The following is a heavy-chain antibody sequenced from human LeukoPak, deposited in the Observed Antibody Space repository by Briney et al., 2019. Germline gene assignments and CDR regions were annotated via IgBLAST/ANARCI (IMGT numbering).Heavy chain of an antibody. CDR3: ARLPYYDVLAGTVY. CDR1: GFTLRSYG. J-gene: IGHJ4*02. D-gene: IGHD3-9*01. Sequence: GGSLRLSCAVSGFTLRSYGMSWVRQAPGKGLEWVANIKQDGSENYYVDSVKGRFTISRDNAKNTLYLQMNSLRVEDTAVYYCARLPYYDVLAGTVYWGQGTLVTVSS. V-gene: IGHV3-7*01. CDR2: IKQDGSEN.